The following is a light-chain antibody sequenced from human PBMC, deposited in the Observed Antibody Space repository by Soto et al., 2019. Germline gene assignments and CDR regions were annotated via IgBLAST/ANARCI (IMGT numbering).Light chain of an antibody. J-gene: IGKJ4*01. CDR1: QSVSRY. CDR3: QQRQYWPPLT. CDR2: DAS. Sequence: EVVLTQSPATLSLSPGERATLSCRASQSVSRYLAWYQQKPGQAPRLLIYDASNRATGIPARFSGSGSGTDFTLTISSLEPEDFAVYYCQQRQYWPPLTFGVGTKVEMK. V-gene: IGKV3-11*01.